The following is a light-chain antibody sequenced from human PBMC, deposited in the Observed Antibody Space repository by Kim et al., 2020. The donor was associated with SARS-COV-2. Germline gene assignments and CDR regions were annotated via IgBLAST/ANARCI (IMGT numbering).Light chain of an antibody. CDR1: SSNIGSNT. Sequence: QSVLTQPPSASGTPGQSVTISCSGGSSNIGSNTVEWYQHLPGTAPKLLMYSNTQRPSGLPDRISGSKSGTSASLDISGLQSEDEGDYYCAAWDDTLNGFVFGPGTKVTVL. V-gene: IGLV1-44*01. CDR3: AAWDDTLNGFV. J-gene: IGLJ1*01. CDR2: SNT.